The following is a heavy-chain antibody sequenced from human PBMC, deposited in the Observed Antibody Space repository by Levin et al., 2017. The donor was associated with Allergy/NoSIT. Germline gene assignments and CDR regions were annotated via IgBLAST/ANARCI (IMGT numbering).Heavy chain of an antibody. J-gene: IGHJ4*02. CDR1: GFTFTSYD. Sequence: QLGESLKISCVASGFTFTSYDMIWVRQAPGKGLEWVSAIRGSASRTFFADSVKGRFAISRDNSKNTVFLQMNSLRVEDTAVYYCVPGIAATGSPTDYWGQGTLVTVSS. V-gene: IGHV3-23*01. CDR2: IRGSASRT. D-gene: IGHD6-13*01. CDR3: VPGIAATGSPTDY.